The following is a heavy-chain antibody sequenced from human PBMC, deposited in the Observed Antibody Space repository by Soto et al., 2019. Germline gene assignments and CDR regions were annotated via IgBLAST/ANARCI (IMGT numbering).Heavy chain of an antibody. D-gene: IGHD1-7*01. V-gene: IGHV3-23*01. CDR2: ISGSGGST. Sequence: GGSLRLSCAASGFTFSSYAMSWVRQAPGKGLEWVSAISGSGGSTYYADSVKGRFTISRDNSKNTLYLQMNSLRAEDTVVYYCAKDSPSGRLELYYYFDYWGQGTLVTVSS. CDR1: GFTFSSYA. J-gene: IGHJ4*02. CDR3: AKDSPSGRLELYYYFDY.